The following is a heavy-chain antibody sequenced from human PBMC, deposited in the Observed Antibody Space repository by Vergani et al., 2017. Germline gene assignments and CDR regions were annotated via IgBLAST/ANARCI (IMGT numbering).Heavy chain of an antibody. CDR2: IYYSGST. D-gene: IGHD3-10*01. CDR1: GGSISSGDYY. J-gene: IGHJ6*02. V-gene: IGHV4-30-4*08. CDR3: ARDPGHVHYGSGSRHYYYYGMDV. Sequence: QVQLQESGPGLVKPSQTLSLTCTVSGGSISSGDYYWSWIRQPPGKGLEWIGYIYYSGSTYYNPSLKSRVTISVDTSKNQFSLKLSSVTAADTAVYYCARDPGHVHYGSGSRHYYYYGMDVWGQGTTVTVS.